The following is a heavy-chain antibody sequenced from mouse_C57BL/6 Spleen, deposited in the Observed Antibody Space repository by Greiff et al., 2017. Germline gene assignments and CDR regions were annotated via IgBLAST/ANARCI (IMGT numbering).Heavy chain of an antibody. V-gene: IGHV5-17*01. CDR1: GFTFSDYG. CDR3: ARPRYYGSSYEWYFDV. D-gene: IGHD1-1*01. CDR2: ISSGSSTI. J-gene: IGHJ1*03. Sequence: EVQRVESGGGLVKPGGSLKLSCAASGFTFSDYGMHWVRQAPEKGLEWVAYISSGSSTIYYADTVKGRFTLSRDNAKNTLFLQLTSLRSEDTAMYYCARPRYYGSSYEWYFDVWGTGTTVTVSS.